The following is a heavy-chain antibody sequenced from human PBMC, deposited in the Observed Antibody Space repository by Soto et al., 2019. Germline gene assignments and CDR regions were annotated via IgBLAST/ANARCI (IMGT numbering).Heavy chain of an antibody. CDR1: GYTFTSYG. CDR3: GRDRSITIFYYGMDV. D-gene: IGHD3-3*01. V-gene: IGHV1-18*01. Sequence: ASVKVSCKASGYTFTSYGISWVRQAPGQGLEWMGWISAYNGNTNYAQKLQGRVTMTTDTSTSTAYMELRGLRSDDTAVYYCGRDRSITIFYYGMDVWGQGTTVTVSS. CDR2: ISAYNGNT. J-gene: IGHJ6*02.